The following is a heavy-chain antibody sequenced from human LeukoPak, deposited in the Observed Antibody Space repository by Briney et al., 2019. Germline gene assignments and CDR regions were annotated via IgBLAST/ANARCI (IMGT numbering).Heavy chain of an antibody. Sequence: ASVKVSCKTSGYSFTNYAMNWVRQAPGQGLEWMGWIITNTGNPTYAQGFTGRFVFSLDTSVSTTYLQISSLKAEDTAVYYCARDPHQIVGATTFFDYWGQGTLVTVSS. CDR1: GYSFTNYA. J-gene: IGHJ4*02. CDR3: ARDPHQIVGATTFFDY. CDR2: IITNTGNP. V-gene: IGHV7-4-1*02. D-gene: IGHD1-26*01.